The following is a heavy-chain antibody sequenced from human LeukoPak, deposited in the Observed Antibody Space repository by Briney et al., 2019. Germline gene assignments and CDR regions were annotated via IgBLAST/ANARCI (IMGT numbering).Heavy chain of an antibody. CDR1: GGSFSGYY. D-gene: IGHD2-15*01. CDR2: INHSGST. V-gene: IGHV4-34*01. Sequence: SSETLSLTCAVYGGSFSGYYRSWIRQPPGKGLEWIGEINHSGSTNYNPSLKSRVAISVDTSKNQFTLKLSSVTAADTAVYYCASIAGGPPCRGQGTLVTVSS. J-gene: IGHJ4*02. CDR3: ASIAGGPPC.